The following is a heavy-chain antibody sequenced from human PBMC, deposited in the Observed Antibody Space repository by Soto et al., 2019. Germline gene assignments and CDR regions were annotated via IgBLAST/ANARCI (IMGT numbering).Heavy chain of an antibody. CDR3: ARQIWFGALPYNWFDP. CDR2: IYPGDSDT. V-gene: IGHV5-51*01. J-gene: IGHJ5*02. Sequence: PGESLKISCKGSGYSFTSYWIGWVRQMPGKGLEWMGIIYPGDSDTRYSPSFQGQVTISADKSISTAYLQWSSLKASDTAMYYCARQIWFGALPYNWFDPWGQGTMVTVSS. D-gene: IGHD3-10*01. CDR1: GYSFTSYW.